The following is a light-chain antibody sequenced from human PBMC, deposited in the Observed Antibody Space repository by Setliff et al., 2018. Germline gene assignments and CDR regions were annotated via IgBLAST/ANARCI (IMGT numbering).Light chain of an antibody. CDR2: EVT. V-gene: IGLV2-23*02. CDR1: SSDVGYYDL. Sequence: QSVLTQPASVSGSPGQSITISCTGTSSDVGYYDLVSWYQQYPGKAPKLVIYEVTKRPLEVSDRFSGSKSANTASLTTSGLQAEDEADYYCCSYAGSWFYVFGTGTKVTVL. CDR3: CSYAGSWFYV. J-gene: IGLJ1*01.